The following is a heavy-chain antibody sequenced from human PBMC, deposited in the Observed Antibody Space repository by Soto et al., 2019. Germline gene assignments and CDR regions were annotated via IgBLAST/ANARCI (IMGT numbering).Heavy chain of an antibody. V-gene: IGHV1-2*02. CDR1: GYTFIDYY. CDR3: ARLTPPSLYYYAMDV. J-gene: IGHJ6*02. CDR2: INPRNGVA. Sequence: ASVKVSCKTSGYTFIDYYMHWVRRAPGQGLEWMGWINPRNGVANYAQKFQGRVAMTRDTSISTAYMELSRLTSDDTAVYYCARLTPPSLYYYAMDVWGQGTTVTVSS.